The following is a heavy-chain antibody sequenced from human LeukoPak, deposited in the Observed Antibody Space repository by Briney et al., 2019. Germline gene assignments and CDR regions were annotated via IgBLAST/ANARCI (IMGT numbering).Heavy chain of an antibody. V-gene: IGHV4-4*07. CDR1: GGSISSYY. Sequence: SETLSLTCTVSGGSISSYYWSWIRQPAGKGLEWIGRIYTTGSTNYNPSLKSRVTISVDTSKNQFSLKLTSVTAADTAVYYCAKVMTMVVHVFDIWGQGTMVTVSS. CDR2: IYTTGST. CDR3: AKVMTMVVHVFDI. J-gene: IGHJ3*02. D-gene: IGHD4/OR15-4a*01.